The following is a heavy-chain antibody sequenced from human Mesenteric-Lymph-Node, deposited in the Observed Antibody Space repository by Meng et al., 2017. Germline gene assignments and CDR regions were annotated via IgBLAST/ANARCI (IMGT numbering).Heavy chain of an antibody. V-gene: IGHV3-73*01. D-gene: IGHD2-21*01. J-gene: IGHJ4*02. CDR1: GFTFSGSA. Sequence: GESLKISCAASGFTFSGSAMHWVRQAPGKGLEWVGRIRSKANSYATAYAASVKGRFTISRDDSKNTAYLQMNSLRADDTAEYYCATLRGGYCRSTDCWGQGTMVTVSS. CDR3: ATLRGGYCRSTDC. CDR2: IRSKANSYAT.